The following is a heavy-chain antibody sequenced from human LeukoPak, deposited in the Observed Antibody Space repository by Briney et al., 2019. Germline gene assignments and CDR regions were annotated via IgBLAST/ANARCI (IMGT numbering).Heavy chain of an antibody. J-gene: IGHJ4*02. Sequence: SETLSLTCAVYGGSFSGYYWSWIRQPPGKGLEWIGEINHSGSTNYNPSLKSRVTISVDTSKNQFSLKLSSVTAADTAVYYCARDRIKYYYDSSGYYDYWGQGTLVTVSS. CDR2: INHSGST. CDR3: ARDRIKYYYDSSGYYDY. CDR1: GGSFSGYY. V-gene: IGHV4-34*01. D-gene: IGHD3-22*01.